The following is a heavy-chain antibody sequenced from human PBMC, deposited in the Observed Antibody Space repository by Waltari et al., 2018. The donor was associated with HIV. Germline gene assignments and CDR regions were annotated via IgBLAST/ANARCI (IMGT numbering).Heavy chain of an antibody. CDR3: ARGCSSTSCYLEGSWFDP. J-gene: IGHJ5*02. V-gene: IGHV5-10-1*01. CDR2: IDPSDSYT. D-gene: IGHD2-2*01. Sequence: EVQLVQSGAEVKKPGESLRISCTGSGYSFTSYWISWVRQMPGEGLEWMGRIDPSDSYTNYSPSFQGHVTISADKSISTAYLQWSSLKASDTAMYYCARGCSSTSCYLEGSWFDPWGQGTLVTVSS. CDR1: GYSFTSYW.